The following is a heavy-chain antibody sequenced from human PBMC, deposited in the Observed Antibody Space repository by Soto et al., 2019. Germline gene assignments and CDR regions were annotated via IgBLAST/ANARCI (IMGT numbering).Heavy chain of an antibody. Sequence: QVQLYQWGAGLLKPSETPSLTCAVYGGSFSGDYWSWIRQPPGKGLEWIGEIDHSGSTKYNPSLKSRVTISVDTAKNQFSLKLSSVTAADTALYYCARGSGVTIFGGVTYPRGMDVWGQGTTVSVSS. CDR1: GGSFSGDY. CDR3: ARGSGVTIFGGVTYPRGMDV. J-gene: IGHJ6*02. V-gene: IGHV4-34*01. CDR2: IDHSGST. D-gene: IGHD3-3*01.